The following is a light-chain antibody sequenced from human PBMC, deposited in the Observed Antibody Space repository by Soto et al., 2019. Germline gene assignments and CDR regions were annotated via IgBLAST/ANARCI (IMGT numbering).Light chain of an antibody. V-gene: IGKV3-20*01. CDR1: QSVSSSY. CDR3: QQYGSSPPYT. CDR2: GAS. J-gene: IGKJ2*01. Sequence: EIVLTQSPGILSLSPGERATLSCRASQSVSSSYFAWYQQKPGQAPRLLIYGASNRATGIPYRFSASGSKPDFTLSISRREPEDFAVYYCQQYGSSPPYTFGQGTKLEIK.